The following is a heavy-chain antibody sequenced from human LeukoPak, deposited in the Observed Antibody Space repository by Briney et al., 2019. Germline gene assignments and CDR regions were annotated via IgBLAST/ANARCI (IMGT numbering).Heavy chain of an antibody. Sequence: QAGGSLRLSCAASGVTFSSSLMHWVRQAPGKGLVWVSRITGDGSSTIYADSVQGRFTISRDNAKNTLYLQMNSLRVEDTAVYYCATDRGGWTTWGQGPLVPVSS. D-gene: IGHD3-10*01. V-gene: IGHV3-74*01. CDR3: ATDRGGWTT. CDR2: ITGDGSST. J-gene: IGHJ5*02. CDR1: GVTFSSSL.